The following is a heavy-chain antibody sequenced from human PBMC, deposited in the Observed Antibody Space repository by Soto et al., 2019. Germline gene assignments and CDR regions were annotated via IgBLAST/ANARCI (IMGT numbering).Heavy chain of an antibody. CDR3: AKVRDGYNYGY. Sequence: GGSLRLSCAASGFTFSSYAMSWVRQAPGKGLEWVSAISGSDGSTYYADAVKGRFTISRDNSKNTLYLQMNSLRAEDTAVYYCAKVRDGYNYGYWGQGTLVTVSS. J-gene: IGHJ4*02. D-gene: IGHD5-12*01. V-gene: IGHV3-23*01. CDR1: GFTFSSYA. CDR2: ISGSDGST.